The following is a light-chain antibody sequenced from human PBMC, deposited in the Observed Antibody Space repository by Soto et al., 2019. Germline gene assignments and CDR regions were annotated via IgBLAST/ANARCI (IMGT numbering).Light chain of an antibody. V-gene: IGLV2-14*01. CDR1: SNDVGRYNF. CDR3: SSYTTVDAGV. CDR2: GVT. J-gene: IGLJ3*02. Sequence: QSALTQPASVSGSPGQSITISCTGTSNDVGRYNFVSWYQQHPGTAPKPMIFGVTNRPSGISDRFSGSKSGNTASLTISGLQAEDEADYYCSSYTTVDAGVFGGGTKLTVL.